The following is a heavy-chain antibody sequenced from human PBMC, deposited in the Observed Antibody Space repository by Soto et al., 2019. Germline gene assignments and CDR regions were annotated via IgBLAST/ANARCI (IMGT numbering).Heavy chain of an antibody. Sequence: ASVKVSCKASGYTFTSYGISWVRQAPGQGLEWMGWISAYNGNTNYAQKLQGRVTMTTDTSTSTAYMELRSLRSDDTAAYYCARDRPHCGDPTFSAEYFQHWGQGTLVTVSS. V-gene: IGHV1-18*01. CDR1: GYTFTSYG. CDR2: ISAYNGNT. J-gene: IGHJ1*01. D-gene: IGHD4-17*01. CDR3: ARDRPHCGDPTFSAEYFQH.